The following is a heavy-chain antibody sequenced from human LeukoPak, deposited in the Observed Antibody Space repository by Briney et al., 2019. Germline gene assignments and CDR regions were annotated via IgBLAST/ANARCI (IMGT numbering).Heavy chain of an antibody. V-gene: IGHV3-21*01. CDR3: AREYSSSWYDPGDY. CDR2: ISSSSSYI. D-gene: IGHD6-13*01. J-gene: IGHJ4*02. CDR1: GFTSSSYS. Sequence: PGGSLRLSRAASGFTSSSYSMNWVRQAPGKGLEWVSSISSSSSYIYYADSVKGRFTISRDNAKNSLYLQMNSLRAEDTAVYYCAREYSSSWYDPGDYWGQGTLVTVSS.